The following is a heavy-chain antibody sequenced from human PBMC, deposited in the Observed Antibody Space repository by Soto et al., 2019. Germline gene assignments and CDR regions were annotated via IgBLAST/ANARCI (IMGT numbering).Heavy chain of an antibody. J-gene: IGHJ4*02. V-gene: IGHV4-31*03. CDR2: IFYSGST. CDR1: GGSINSGGYY. Sequence: QVQLQESGPGLVKPSQTLSLTCTVSGGSINSGGYYWSWIRQHPGKGLEWSGYIFYSGSTYCNPSLKSRVNISVAMSKNQFSLKLSSVTAADTAVYYCARVGGSGSPFDNWGQGTLVTVSS. D-gene: IGHD3-10*01. CDR3: ARVGGSGSPFDN.